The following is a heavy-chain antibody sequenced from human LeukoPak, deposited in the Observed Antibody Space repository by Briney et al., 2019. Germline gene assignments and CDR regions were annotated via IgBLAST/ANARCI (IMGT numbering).Heavy chain of an antibody. CDR3: AKDSRWGSRVYYYYGMDV. D-gene: IGHD6-13*01. CDR2: ISYDGSNK. V-gene: IGHV3-30*18. CDR1: GFTFSSYG. Sequence: GGSLRLSCAASGFTFSSYGMHWVRQAPGKGLEWVALISYDGSNKYYADSVKGRFTISRDNSKNTLYLQMNSLRAEDTAVYYCAKDSRWGSRVYYYYGMDVWGQGTTVTVSS. J-gene: IGHJ6*02.